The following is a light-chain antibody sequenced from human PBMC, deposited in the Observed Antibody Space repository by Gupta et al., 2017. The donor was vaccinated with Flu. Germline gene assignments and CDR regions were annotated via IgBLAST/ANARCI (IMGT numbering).Light chain of an antibody. CDR1: SGSIASNY. CDR2: EDN. Sequence: NFMLTQPHSVSESPGKTVTISCTRSSGSIASNYVQWYQQRPGSAPTTLIYEDNQRPSGVPDRFSGSIDSSSNSASLTISGLKTEDEADYYCQSYDSSKSRVFGGGTKLTVL. CDR3: QSYDSSKSRV. V-gene: IGLV6-57*03. J-gene: IGLJ3*02.